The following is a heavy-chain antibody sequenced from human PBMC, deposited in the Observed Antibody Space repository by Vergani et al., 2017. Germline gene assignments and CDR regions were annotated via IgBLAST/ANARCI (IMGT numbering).Heavy chain of an antibody. V-gene: IGHV4-59*01. CDR1: GGSLSGYY. J-gene: IGHJ4*02. D-gene: IGHD1-14*01. Sequence: QVQLQESGPGLVRPSETLSLTCTVSGGSLSGYYWNWIRQTPGEGLEWFGYVEDSGYFNSNPSLKTRVSMSSDTSNNQFSLMLSSVTVEDTAVYYCARSIVSRNPPDYFDNWGQGTLVTVSS. CDR2: VEDSGYF. CDR3: ARSIVSRNPPDYFDN.